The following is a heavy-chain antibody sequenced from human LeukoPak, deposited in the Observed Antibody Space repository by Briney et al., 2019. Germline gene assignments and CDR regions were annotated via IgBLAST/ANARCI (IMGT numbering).Heavy chain of an antibody. CDR1: GFTFSSYG. Sequence: GRSLRLSCAASGFTFSSYGMHWVRQAPGKGLEWVAVISYDGSNKYYADSVKGRFTISRDNSKNTLYLQMNSLRAEDTAVYYCAKEGNMVYAIFYFDYWGQGTLVTVSS. V-gene: IGHV3-30*18. CDR2: ISYDGSNK. CDR3: AKEGNMVYAIFYFDY. D-gene: IGHD2-8*01. J-gene: IGHJ4*02.